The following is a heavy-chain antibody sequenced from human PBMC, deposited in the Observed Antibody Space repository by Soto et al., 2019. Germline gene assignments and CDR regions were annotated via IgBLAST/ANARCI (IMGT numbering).Heavy chain of an antibody. CDR2: MNPYSGNT. CDR1: GYTFTSYD. D-gene: IGHD6-19*01. CDR3: ARTRFGAVAGT. J-gene: IGHJ5*02. V-gene: IGHV1-8*01. Sequence: QVQLVQSGAEVKKPGASVKVSCKASGYTFTSYDIHWVRRATGQGPEWMGWMNPYSGNTVYAQKFQGSVTMTRNTSMSTAYMELSSLRSEDTAVYYCARTRFGAVAGTWGQGTLVTVSS.